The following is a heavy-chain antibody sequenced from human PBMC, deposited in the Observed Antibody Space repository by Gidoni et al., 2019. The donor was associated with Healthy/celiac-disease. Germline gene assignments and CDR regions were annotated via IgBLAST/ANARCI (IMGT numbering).Heavy chain of an antibody. Sequence: QVKLVQSGAEVKKPGASVKFSCKASGHTFTGDYRHWVRPAPGQGLEWMGWINPNSGGRNYAQKFQGWVTMTRDTSISTAYMELSRLRSDDTAVYYCARDGTAAFGHNWFDPWGQGTLVTVSS. CDR2: INPNSGGR. J-gene: IGHJ5*02. V-gene: IGHV1-2*04. CDR1: GHTFTGDY. D-gene: IGHD3-3*01. CDR3: ARDGTAAFGHNWFDP.